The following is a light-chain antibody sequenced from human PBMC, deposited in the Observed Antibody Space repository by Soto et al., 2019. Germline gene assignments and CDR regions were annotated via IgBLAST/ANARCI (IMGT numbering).Light chain of an antibody. CDR2: GAS. CDR1: ESVSSN. CDR3: QQYNSWPPYT. J-gene: IGKJ2*01. V-gene: IGKV3-15*01. Sequence: EIVMTQSPDTLSVSPGERATVSCRASESVSSNLAWYQQKAGPAPRLLIYGASTRATGIPARFSGSGSGTEFTLTISTLQSEDVAIYYCQQYNSWPPYTFGQGTKLEI.